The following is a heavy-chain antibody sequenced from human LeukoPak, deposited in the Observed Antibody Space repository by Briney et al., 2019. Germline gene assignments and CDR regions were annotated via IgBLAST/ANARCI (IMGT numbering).Heavy chain of an antibody. D-gene: IGHD3-16*01. CDR2: ISGSGDYT. V-gene: IGHV3-23*01. CDR1: GFTFSSYS. CDR3: ADYGRGDY. J-gene: IGHJ4*02. Sequence: GGSLRLSCAASGFTFSSYSMNWVRQAPGKGLEWVSTISGSGDYTYYADSVKGRFTISRDNSKNTLYLQMNSLRAEDTAVYYCADYGRGDYWGQGTLVTVSS.